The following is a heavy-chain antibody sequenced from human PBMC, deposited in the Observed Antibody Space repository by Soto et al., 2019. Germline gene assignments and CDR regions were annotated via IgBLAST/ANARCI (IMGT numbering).Heavy chain of an antibody. CDR2: IYPGDSDT. CDR1: GYSFTSYW. Sequence: PCVPMQVPCKGAGYSFTSYWVGWVRQMPGKGLEWMGIIYPGDSDTRYSPSFQGQVTISADKSISTAYLQWSSLKASDTAMYYCATSDPYSSSSVAFDIWGQGTMVTVSS. CDR3: ATSDPYSSSSVAFDI. D-gene: IGHD6-6*01. V-gene: IGHV5-51*01. J-gene: IGHJ3*02.